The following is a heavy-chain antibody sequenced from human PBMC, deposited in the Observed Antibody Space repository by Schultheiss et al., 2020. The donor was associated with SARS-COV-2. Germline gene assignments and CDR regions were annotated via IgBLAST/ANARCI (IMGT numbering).Heavy chain of an antibody. D-gene: IGHD3-22*01. Sequence: GESLKISCAASGFTFSSYAMSWVRQAPGKGLEWVSAISGSGGSTYYADSVEGRFTISRDNAENTLYLQMNSLRAEDTAVYYCARDGRSTMSPYDYWGQGTLVTVSS. CDR2: ISGSGGST. J-gene: IGHJ4*02. CDR1: GFTFSSYA. CDR3: ARDGRSTMSPYDY. V-gene: IGHV3-23*01.